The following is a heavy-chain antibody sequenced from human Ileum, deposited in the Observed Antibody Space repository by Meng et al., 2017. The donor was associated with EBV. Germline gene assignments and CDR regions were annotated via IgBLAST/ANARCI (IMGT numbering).Heavy chain of an antibody. J-gene: IGHJ4*02. D-gene: IGHD1-26*01. CDR3: ARAGNGGSYYFTY. CDR1: GYTFSNYG. Sequence: QLGTSGAAVKKPGDAVKVSCKASGYTFSNYGISWLRQAPGQGLEWMGWISAYNGNTNYAQNLQDRVTMTTDTSTGTAYMEVRSLRSDDTAVYYCARAGNGGSYYFTYWGQGTLVTVSS. CDR2: ISAYNGNT. V-gene: IGHV1-18*01.